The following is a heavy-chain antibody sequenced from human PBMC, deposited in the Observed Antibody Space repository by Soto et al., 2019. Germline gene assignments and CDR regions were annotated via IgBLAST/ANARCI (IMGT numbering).Heavy chain of an antibody. D-gene: IGHD2-15*01. CDR1: GFTFSSYS. CDR3: ASEPGYCSGGSCYPSGY. J-gene: IGHJ4*02. Sequence: EVQLVESGGGLVKPGGSLRLSCAASGFTFSSYSMNWVRQAPGKGLEWVSSISSSSSYIYYADSVKGRFTISRDNAKNSLYLQKNSLRAEDTAVYYWASEPGYCSGGSCYPSGYWGQGTLVTVSS. V-gene: IGHV3-21*01. CDR2: ISSSSSYI.